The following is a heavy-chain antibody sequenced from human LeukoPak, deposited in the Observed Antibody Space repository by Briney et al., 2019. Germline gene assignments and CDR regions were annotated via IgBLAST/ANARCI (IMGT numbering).Heavy chain of an antibody. V-gene: IGHV4-59*01. D-gene: IGHD1-1*01. J-gene: IGHJ4*02. CDR3: ARVGWNDGGSDY. CDR1: GGSISSYY. CDR2: IYYSGST. Sequence: PSETLSLTCTVSGGSISSYYWSWIRQPPGKGLEWIGYIYYSGSTNYNPSLKSRVTISVDTSKNQFSLKLSSVTAADTAVYYCARVGWNDGGSDYWGQGTLVTVSS.